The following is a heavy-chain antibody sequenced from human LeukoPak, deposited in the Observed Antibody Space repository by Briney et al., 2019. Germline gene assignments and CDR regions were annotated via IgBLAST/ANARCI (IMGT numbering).Heavy chain of an antibody. CDR1: GFTFSSYW. Sequence: GGSLRLSCAASGFTFSSYWMSWVRQAPGKGLEWVSSISSGSSYIYYAGSVKGRFTISRDNAKNSLYLQMNSLRAEDTAVYYCARAPGGGSYPSPDYWGQGTLVTVSS. J-gene: IGHJ4*02. CDR3: ARAPGGGSYPSPDY. D-gene: IGHD1-26*01. CDR2: ISSGSSYI. V-gene: IGHV3-21*01.